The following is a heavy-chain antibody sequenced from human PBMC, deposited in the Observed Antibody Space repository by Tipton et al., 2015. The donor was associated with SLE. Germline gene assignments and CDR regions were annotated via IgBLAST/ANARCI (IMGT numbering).Heavy chain of an antibody. CDR2: INPNSGGT. V-gene: IGHV1-2*02. CDR3: ARGRETVDLLDP. CDR1: GYTFTGYY. D-gene: IGHD3-9*01. J-gene: IGHJ5*02. Sequence: QVQLVQSGAEVKKPGASVKVSCKASGYTFTGYYLHWMRQASGQGLEWMGWINPNSGGTSYAQKFQGRVIMTRDTSITTAYMDLSGLKSSDTAVYYCARGRETVDLLDPWGQGTLVTVSS.